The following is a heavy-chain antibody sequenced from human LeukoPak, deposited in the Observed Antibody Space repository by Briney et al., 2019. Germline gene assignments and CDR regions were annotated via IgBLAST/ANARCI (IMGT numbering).Heavy chain of an antibody. CDR1: GGSFSGYY. Sequence: PSETLSLTCAVYGGSFSGYYWSWIPQPPGKGLEWIGEINHSGSTNQHPSLKRRVTISVDTSKKQSSLTMSPVTAPDTALNYLAMGGDTAMVTLHGGYYWCMDVWGQGTSVSVSS. CDR2: INHSGST. V-gene: IGHV4-34*01. CDR3: AMGGDTAMVTLHGGYYWCMDV. J-gene: IGHJ6*02. D-gene: IGHD5-18*01.